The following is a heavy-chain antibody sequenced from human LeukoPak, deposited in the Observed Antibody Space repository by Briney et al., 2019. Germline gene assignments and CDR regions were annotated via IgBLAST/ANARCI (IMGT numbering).Heavy chain of an antibody. V-gene: IGHV4-30-4*08. CDR3: TSLAYCGGDCYMGPYYGMDV. Sequence: PSETLSLTCAVFGGSFSGYYWSWIRQPPGKGLEWIGYIYYSGSTYYNPSLKSRVTISVDTSKDQFSLKLSSVTAADTAVYYCTSLAYCGGDCYMGPYYGMDVWGQGTTVTVSS. J-gene: IGHJ6*02. D-gene: IGHD2-21*02. CDR2: IYYSGST. CDR1: GGSFSGYY.